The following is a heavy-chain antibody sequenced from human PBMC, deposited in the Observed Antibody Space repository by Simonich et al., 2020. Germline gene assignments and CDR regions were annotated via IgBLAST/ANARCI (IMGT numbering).Heavy chain of an antibody. CDR3: ARSHIAAAGTGYFQH. CDR1: GYTFTGYY. Sequence: QVQLVQSGAEVKKPGASVKVSCKASGYTFTGYYMHWVRQAPGQGLECVGWINPNWGGTNYAQKFQGRVTMTRDTSISTAYMELSRLRSDDTAVYYCARSHIAAAGTGYFQHWGQGTLVTVSS. D-gene: IGHD6-13*01. V-gene: IGHV1-2*02. CDR2: INPNWGGT. J-gene: IGHJ1*01.